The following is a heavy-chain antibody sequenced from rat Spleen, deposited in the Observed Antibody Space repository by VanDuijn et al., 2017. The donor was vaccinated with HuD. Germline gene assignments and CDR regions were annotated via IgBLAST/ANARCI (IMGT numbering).Heavy chain of an antibody. V-gene: IGHV5-20*01. CDR3: TRNWDY. Sequence: EVQLVESGGGLVQPGRSLKLSCVASGFTFSDYHMAWVRQAPTKGLEWVASINHDGDKTFYRDSVKGRFTISRDNAKSTLYLQMDSLRSEDTATYYCTRNWDYWGQGVMVTVSS. CDR1: GFTFSDYH. D-gene: IGHD3-6*01. J-gene: IGHJ2*01. CDR2: INHDGDKT.